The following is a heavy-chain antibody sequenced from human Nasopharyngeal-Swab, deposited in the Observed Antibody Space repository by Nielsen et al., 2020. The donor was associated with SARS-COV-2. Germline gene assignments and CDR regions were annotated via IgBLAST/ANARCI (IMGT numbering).Heavy chain of an antibody. CDR1: GGSISSGGYY. V-gene: IGHV4-31*03. CDR3: ARDQRGPIVVKAFDI. J-gene: IGHJ3*02. CDR2: IYYSGST. D-gene: IGHD3-22*01. Sequence: TLSLTCTVSGGSISSGGYYWSWIRQHPGKGLEWIGYIYYSGSTYYNPSLKSRVTISVDTSKNQFSLKLSSVTAADTAVYYCARDQRGPIVVKAFDIWGQGTMVTFSS.